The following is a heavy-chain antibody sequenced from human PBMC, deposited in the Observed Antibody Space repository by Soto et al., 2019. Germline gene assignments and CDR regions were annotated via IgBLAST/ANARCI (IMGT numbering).Heavy chain of an antibody. CDR3: AKELGVMSYLDY. CDR2: ISYDGSNE. J-gene: IGHJ4*02. Sequence: GGSLRLSCAASGFNFNNYGMHWVRQAPGKGLEWLTLISYDGSNEYYADSVKGRFSIPRDKSKNTLYLQMNSLRAEDTAVYYCAKELGVMSYLDYWGQGISVTVSS. V-gene: IGHV3-30*18. D-gene: IGHD3-16*01. CDR1: GFNFNNYG.